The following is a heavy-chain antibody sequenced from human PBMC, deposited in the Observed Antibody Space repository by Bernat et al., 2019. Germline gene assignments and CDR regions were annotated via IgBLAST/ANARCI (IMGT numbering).Heavy chain of an antibody. CDR3: AREAFCSGGTCLGADAFDI. J-gene: IGHJ3*02. V-gene: IGHV3-74*01. Sequence: EVQLVESGGGLVQPGGSLRLSCAASGFTFSSYWMSWVRQAPGKGLVWVSRISHDGRGTTHADSVEGRFTISRDNAKKTLYLQMNNLRAEDTAVYYCAREAFCSGGTCLGADAFDIWGQGTMVTVSS. D-gene: IGHD2-15*01. CDR1: GFTFSSYW. CDR2: ISHDGRGT.